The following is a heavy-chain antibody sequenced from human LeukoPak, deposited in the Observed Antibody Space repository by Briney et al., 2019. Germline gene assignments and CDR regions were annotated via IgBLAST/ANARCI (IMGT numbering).Heavy chain of an antibody. CDR1: GFTFSTYA. V-gene: IGHV3-23*01. CDR3: AKPHYSGSGSYSREDY. D-gene: IGHD3-10*01. J-gene: IGHJ4*02. Sequence: GGSLRLSCAASGFTFSTYAMTWVRQAPGKGLECVSAIGDTGADTYYAESVKGRFTISRDNSKITVYLQMNSLRAEDTAVYYCAKPHYSGSGSYSREDYWGQGILVTVSS. CDR2: IGDTGADT.